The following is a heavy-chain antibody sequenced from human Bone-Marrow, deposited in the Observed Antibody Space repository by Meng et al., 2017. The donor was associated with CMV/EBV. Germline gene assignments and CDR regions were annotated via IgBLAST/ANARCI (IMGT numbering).Heavy chain of an antibody. CDR2: ISYDGSNK. D-gene: IGHD1-26*01. V-gene: IGHV3-30*04. Sequence: GGSLRLSCAASGFTFSSYAAHWVRQAPGKGLEWVAVISYDGSNKYYGDSVKGRFTTSRDNSKNTLYLQMSSLRPEDTAVYYCARSIVGATRLFDYWGQGTLVTVSS. CDR1: GFTFSSYA. J-gene: IGHJ4*02. CDR3: ARSIVGATRLFDY.